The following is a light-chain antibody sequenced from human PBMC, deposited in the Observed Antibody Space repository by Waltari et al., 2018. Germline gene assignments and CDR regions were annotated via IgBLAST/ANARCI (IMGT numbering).Light chain of an antibody. J-gene: IGLJ2*01. Sequence: QSALTQPASVSGSPGQSITISCTGTSSDVGGYNYVAWYQQYPGTAPKLILFDVSRWPSGFSTRFSGSKSGNTASLTISGLQAEDEADYYCSSYTTTSAIIFGGGTTLTVL. CDR1: SSDVGGYNY. CDR2: DVS. V-gene: IGLV2-14*03. CDR3: SSYTTTSAII.